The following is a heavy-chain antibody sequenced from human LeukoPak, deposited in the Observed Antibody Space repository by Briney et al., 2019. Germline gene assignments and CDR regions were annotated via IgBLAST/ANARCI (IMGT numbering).Heavy chain of an antibody. V-gene: IGHV1-18*01. CDR2: ISAYNGNT. J-gene: IGHJ4*02. CDR1: GYTFTSYG. Sequence: ASVKVSCKSSGYTFTSYGIIWVRQAPGQGLEWMGWISAYNGNTNYAQKLQGRVTMTTDTSTSTAYMELRSLRSDDTAVYYCARQMGYCSGGSCYRGFDYWGQGTLVTVSS. D-gene: IGHD2-15*01. CDR3: ARQMGYCSGGSCYRGFDY.